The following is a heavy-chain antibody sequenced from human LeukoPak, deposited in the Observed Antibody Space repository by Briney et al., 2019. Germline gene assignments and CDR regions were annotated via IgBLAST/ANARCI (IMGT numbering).Heavy chain of an antibody. Sequence: GGSLRLSCAASGFIFSSYSMNWVRQAPGKGLEWLSSISSGSYNIYYADSVKGRFTISRDNAKNSLYLQMNSLRAEDSAIYYCARDDSGDYGDWFDPWGQGTLVTVSS. V-gene: IGHV3-21*01. CDR2: ISSGSYNI. CDR3: ARDDSGDYGDWFDP. D-gene: IGHD4-17*01. CDR1: GFIFSSYS. J-gene: IGHJ5*02.